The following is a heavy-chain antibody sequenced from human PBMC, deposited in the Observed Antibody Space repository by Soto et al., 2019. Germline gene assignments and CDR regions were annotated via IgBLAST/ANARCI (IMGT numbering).Heavy chain of an antibody. Sequence: EVQLVESGGGLVKPGGSLRLSCAASGFTFSSYSMNWVRQAPGKGLEWVSSISSSSSYIYYADSVKGRFTISRDNAKNSLYLQMNSLRAEDTAVYYCASTGGYSSSSPGGYNWFDPWGQGTLVTVSS. J-gene: IGHJ5*02. D-gene: IGHD6-6*01. CDR3: ASTGGYSSSSPGGYNWFDP. V-gene: IGHV3-21*01. CDR1: GFTFSSYS. CDR2: ISSSSSYI.